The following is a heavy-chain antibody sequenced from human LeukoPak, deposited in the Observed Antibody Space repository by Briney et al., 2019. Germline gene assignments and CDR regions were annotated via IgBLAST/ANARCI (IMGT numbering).Heavy chain of an antibody. J-gene: IGHJ4*02. CDR2: ISSSSRYT. V-gene: IGHV3-11*06. Sequence: PGGSLRLSCAASGFTFSDYYMSWIRQAPGKGLEWVSYISSSSRYTNYADSVKGRFTISRDNAKNSLYLQMNSLRAEDTAVHYCARVADGYSGYDSIDYWGQGTLVTVSS. CDR3: ARVADGYSGYDSIDY. CDR1: GFTFSDYY. D-gene: IGHD5-12*01.